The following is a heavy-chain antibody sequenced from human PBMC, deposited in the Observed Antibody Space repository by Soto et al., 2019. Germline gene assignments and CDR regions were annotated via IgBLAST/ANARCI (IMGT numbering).Heavy chain of an antibody. Sequence: SETLSLTCTVSGASISGFYWSWIRKSAGKGLEWIGRIYATGTTDCNPSLKSRVMMSVDTSKKQFSLKLRSVTAADTAVYYCVRDGTKTLRDWFDPWGQGISVTVSS. CDR2: IYATGTT. J-gene: IGHJ5*02. CDR1: GASISGFY. D-gene: IGHD1-1*01. CDR3: VRDGTKTLRDWFDP. V-gene: IGHV4-4*07.